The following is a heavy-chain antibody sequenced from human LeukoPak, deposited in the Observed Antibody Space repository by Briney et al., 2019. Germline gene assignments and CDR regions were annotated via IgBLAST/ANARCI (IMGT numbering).Heavy chain of an antibody. CDR1: GGSISSSSYY. D-gene: IGHD5-12*01. J-gene: IGHJ4*02. Sequence: SETLSLTCTVSGGSISSSSYYRGWIRQPPGKGLEWIGSIYYSGSTYYNPSLKSRVAISVDTSKNQFSLKLSSVTAADTAVYYCARLSVWWLLGGDYWGQGTLVTVSS. CDR2: IYYSGST. CDR3: ARLSVWWLLGGDY. V-gene: IGHV4-39*01.